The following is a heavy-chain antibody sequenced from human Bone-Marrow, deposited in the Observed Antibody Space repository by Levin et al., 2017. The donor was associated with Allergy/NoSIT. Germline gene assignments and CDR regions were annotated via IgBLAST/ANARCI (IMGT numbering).Heavy chain of an antibody. CDR3: AKGRYYDILTGYNF. V-gene: IGHV3-23*01. D-gene: IGHD3-9*01. Sequence: GGSLRLSCAASGFTFSSYAMTWVRQAPGKGLEWVSAISGSGDTTFYADSVTGRFTISRDNSKNTLSLQMNSLRAEDTALYYCAKGRYYDILTGYNFWGQGTMVTVSS. CDR2: ISGSGDTT. CDR1: GFTFSSYA. J-gene: IGHJ3*01.